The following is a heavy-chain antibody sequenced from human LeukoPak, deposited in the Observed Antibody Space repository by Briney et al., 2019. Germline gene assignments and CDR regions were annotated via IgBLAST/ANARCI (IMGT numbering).Heavy chain of an antibody. D-gene: IGHD3-3*01. CDR3: ARGSRITIFGVVIMRGGYFDY. V-gene: IGHV1-2*02. CDR1: GYTFTGYY. CDR2: INPNSGGT. J-gene: IGHJ4*02. Sequence: ASVKVSCKASGYTFTGYYMHWVRQAPGQGLEWMGWINPNSGGTNYAQKFQGRVTMTRDASISTAYMELSRLRSDDTAVYYCARGSRITIFGVVIMRGGYFDYWGQETLVTVSS.